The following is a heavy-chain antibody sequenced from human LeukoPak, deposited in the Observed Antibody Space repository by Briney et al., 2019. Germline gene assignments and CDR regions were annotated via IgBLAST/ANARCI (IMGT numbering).Heavy chain of an antibody. CDR3: ARDLGAYGSGSYYKRFDP. CDR2: IYYSGST. D-gene: IGHD3-10*01. Sequence: PSETLSLTCTVSGGSISSYYWSWIRQPPGKGLEWIGYIYYSGSTNYNPSLKSRVTISVDTSKNQFSLKLSSVTAADTAVYYCARDLGAYGSGSYYKRFDPWGQGTLVTVSS. V-gene: IGHV4-59*01. J-gene: IGHJ5*02. CDR1: GGSISSYY.